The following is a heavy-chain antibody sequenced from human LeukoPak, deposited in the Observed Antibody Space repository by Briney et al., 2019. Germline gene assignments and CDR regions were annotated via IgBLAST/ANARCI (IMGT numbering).Heavy chain of an antibody. CDR3: AKYPLGYCSSTSCSPV. J-gene: IGHJ6*02. V-gene: IGHV3-23*01. D-gene: IGHD2-2*01. CDR2: IRGSGGST. CDR1: GFTFSSYA. Sequence: GGSLRLSCAASGFTFSSYAMSWVRQAPGKGLEWVSAIRGSGGSTYYADSVKGRFTISRDNSKNTLYLQMNSLRAEDTAVYYCAKYPLGYCSSTSCSPVWGQGTTVTVSS.